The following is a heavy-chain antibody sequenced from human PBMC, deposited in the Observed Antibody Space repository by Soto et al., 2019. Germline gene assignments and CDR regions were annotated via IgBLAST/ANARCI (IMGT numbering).Heavy chain of an antibody. J-gene: IGHJ4*02. CDR2: INWNGGST. CDR1: GFTLDDDG. Sequence: EVQLVESGGGVVRPGGSLRLSCAASGFTLDDDGMSWVRQAPGKGLEWVSGINWNGGSTGYAASVKGRFTISRDNAKNSLYMQMNSLRAEDTALYYCARAGAYCSGGSCYSFDYWCQGTLVTVSS. V-gene: IGHV3-20*04. CDR3: ARAGAYCSGGSCYSFDY. D-gene: IGHD2-15*01.